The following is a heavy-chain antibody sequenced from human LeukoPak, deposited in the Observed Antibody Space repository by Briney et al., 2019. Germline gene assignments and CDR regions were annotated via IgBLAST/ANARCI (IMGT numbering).Heavy chain of an antibody. CDR2: INHSGSS. CDR1: GGSFSGFY. Sequence: SETLSLTCAVYGGSFSGFYWSWIRQPPGKGLEWIGEINHSGSSNYNPSLKSRVTISVDTSKNQFSLKLSSVTAADTAVYYCASLIPRYSSSWYGYYYYMDVWGKGTTVTVSS. D-gene: IGHD6-13*01. J-gene: IGHJ6*03. CDR3: ASLIPRYSSSWYGYYYYMDV. V-gene: IGHV4-34*01.